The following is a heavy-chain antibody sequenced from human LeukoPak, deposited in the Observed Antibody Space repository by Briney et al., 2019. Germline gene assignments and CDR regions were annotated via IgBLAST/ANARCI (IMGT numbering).Heavy chain of an antibody. CDR2: INSVGSST. J-gene: IGHJ4*02. D-gene: IGHD3-3*01. CDR3: ARAPWEDFWSGYSPYYFDY. V-gene: IGHV3-74*01. Sequence: PGGSLRLSCAASGFTFSSYWMHWVRQAPGKGLVWVSRINSVGSSTSYADSVKGRFTISRDNAKNTLYLQMNSLRAEDTAVYYCARAPWEDFWSGYSPYYFDYWGQGTLVTVSS. CDR1: GFTFSSYW.